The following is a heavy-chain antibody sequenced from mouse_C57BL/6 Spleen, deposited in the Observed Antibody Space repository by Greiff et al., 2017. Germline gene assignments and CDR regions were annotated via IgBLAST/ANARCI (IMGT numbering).Heavy chain of an antibody. CDR3: ARGGYDYGMDY. D-gene: IGHD2-4*01. CDR2: INPGSGGT. CDR1: GYAFTNYF. V-gene: IGHV1-54*01. Sequence: VQLLQSGAELVRPGTSLKVSCEASGYAFTNYFISWVQQRPGQGLEWIGIINPGSGGTNYNEKVKGKATLTADKSSSTAYMQLSSLTSEDSAVYFCARGGYDYGMDYWGQGTSVTVSS. J-gene: IGHJ4*01.